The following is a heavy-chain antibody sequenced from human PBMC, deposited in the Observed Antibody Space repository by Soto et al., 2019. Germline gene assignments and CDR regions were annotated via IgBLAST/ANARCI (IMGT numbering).Heavy chain of an antibody. CDR3: ARVVPGAEAWFGT. V-gene: IGHV1-18*01. CDR2: ISLYSDGT. Sequence: SVKVSCKTSGYTFSNYGITWVRQAPGQPLEWLGWISLYSDGTNYAQKFQGRVSMTTDTSTTTAYMELRSLRSDDKAVYYRARVVPGAEAWFGTWGKGTMVTVSS. CDR1: GYTFSNYG. J-gene: IGHJ5*02.